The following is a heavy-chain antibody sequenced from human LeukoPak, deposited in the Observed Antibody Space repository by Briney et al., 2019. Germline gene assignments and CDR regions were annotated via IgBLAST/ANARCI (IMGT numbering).Heavy chain of an antibody. CDR3: AKGMIGGYCSGGACYRPPSI. CDR2: ISYDGINK. J-gene: IGHJ4*02. CDR1: GFIFSGYG. D-gene: IGHD2-15*01. Sequence: GGSLRLSCVASGFIFSGYGMHWVRQAPGKGLEWVSVISYDGINKYYTDSVKGRFTISRDNSKNTLYLQMDSLRDEDTAVYYCAKGMIGGYCSGGACYRPPSIWGQGTLVSVSS. V-gene: IGHV3-30*18.